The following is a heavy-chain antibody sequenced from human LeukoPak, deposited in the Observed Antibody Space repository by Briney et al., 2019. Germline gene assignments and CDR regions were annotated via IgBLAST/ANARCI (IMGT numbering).Heavy chain of an antibody. CDR3: VIVRGYFDSSGSDY. CDR1: GFTFSSYT. CDR2: IINNGGNT. Sequence: PGGSLRLSCSASGFTFSSYTIHWVRQAPGKGLEFVSAIINNGGNTYYADSVKGRFTISRDNSKNTVYLQMSSLRAEDTAVYYCVIVRGYFDSSGSDYWGQGTLVTVSS. D-gene: IGHD3-9*01. V-gene: IGHV3-64D*06. J-gene: IGHJ4*02.